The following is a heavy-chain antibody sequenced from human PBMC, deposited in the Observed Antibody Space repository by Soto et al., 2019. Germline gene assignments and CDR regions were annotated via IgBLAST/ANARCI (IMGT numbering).Heavy chain of an antibody. Sequence: LSLTCTVSGGSISSGDYYWNWIRQPPGKGLEWIGFIYYSGNTYYNPSLKSRLTISVDTSKNQFSLKLSSVTAADTAVYYCAKGGEWLVRGWFDPWGQGTLVTVSS. J-gene: IGHJ5*02. V-gene: IGHV4-30-4*01. CDR1: GGSISSGDYY. CDR2: IYYSGNT. D-gene: IGHD6-19*01. CDR3: AKGGEWLVRGWFDP.